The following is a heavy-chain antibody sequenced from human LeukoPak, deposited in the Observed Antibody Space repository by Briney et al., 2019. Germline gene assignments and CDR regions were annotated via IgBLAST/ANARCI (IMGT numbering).Heavy chain of an antibody. Sequence: GGSLRLSCAASGFTFSSYGMHWVRQAPGKGLEWVAFIWYDGSNKYYADSVKGRFSISRDNSKNTLYLQMNSLRAEDTAVYYCARRLTQYDCFDPWGQGILVTVSS. CDR2: IWYDGSNK. D-gene: IGHD2-2*01. V-gene: IGHV3-33*01. J-gene: IGHJ5*02. CDR1: GFTFSSYG. CDR3: ARRLTQYDCFDP.